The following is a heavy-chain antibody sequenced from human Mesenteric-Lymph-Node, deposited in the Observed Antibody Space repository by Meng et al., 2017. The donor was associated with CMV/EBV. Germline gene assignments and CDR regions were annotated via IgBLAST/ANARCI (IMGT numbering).Heavy chain of an antibody. Sequence: VKVSCKASGYTFNGYYIHWVRQAPGQGLEWMGWINPNIADTNYAQKFQDRVTMTRDKSISTAFMEVIRLRSDDTAVYYSARGGYYYHYGMDVWGQGTTVTVSS. J-gene: IGHJ6*02. V-gene: IGHV1-2*02. CDR2: INPNIADT. CDR3: ARGGYYYHYGMDV. CDR1: GYTFNGYY.